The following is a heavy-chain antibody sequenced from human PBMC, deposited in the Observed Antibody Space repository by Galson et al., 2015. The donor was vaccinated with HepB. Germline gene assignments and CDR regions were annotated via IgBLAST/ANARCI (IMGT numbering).Heavy chain of an antibody. V-gene: IGHV3-9*01. Sequence: SLRLSCAASGFTFENYAMHWVRQAPGKGLEWVSGIIWNSGRVVYADSVKGRFTISRDNAKKSLYLQMNSLREEDTALYYCAKGGDANNGHFDYWGQGTLVTVSS. CDR2: IIWNSGRV. CDR3: AKGGDANNGHFDY. J-gene: IGHJ4*02. CDR1: GFTFENYA. D-gene: IGHD3-10*01.